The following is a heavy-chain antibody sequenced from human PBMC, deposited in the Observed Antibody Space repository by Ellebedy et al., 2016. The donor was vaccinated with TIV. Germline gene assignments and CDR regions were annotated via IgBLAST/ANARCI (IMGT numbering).Heavy chain of an antibody. CDR2: IYYSGST. V-gene: IGHV4-59*08. Sequence: MPSETLSLTCTVSGGSIGDYYWSWIRQPPGKGLEWIGYIYYSGSTRYNPSLKSRVTLSLDTSKNQFSLKVRAVTAADMAVYYCAKHTEVHYYAMDVWGQGTTVTVSS. J-gene: IGHJ6*02. CDR1: GGSIGDYY. D-gene: IGHD4-23*01. CDR3: AKHTEVHYYAMDV.